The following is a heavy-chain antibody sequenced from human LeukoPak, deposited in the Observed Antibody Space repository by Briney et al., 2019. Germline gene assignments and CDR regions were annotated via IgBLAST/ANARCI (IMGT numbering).Heavy chain of an antibody. J-gene: IGHJ6*03. CDR3: ARETSQKGAHYMDV. CDR2: ISYSAST. D-gene: IGHD3-16*01. V-gene: IGHV4-39*07. Sequence: SETLSLTCSVSGGSISSRSYYWGWIRHPPGKGLEWIGSISYSASTYYNPSLKSRVTISVDTSKNQFSLKLSSVTAADTAVYYCARETSQKGAHYMDVWGKGTTVTISS. CDR1: GGSISSRSYY.